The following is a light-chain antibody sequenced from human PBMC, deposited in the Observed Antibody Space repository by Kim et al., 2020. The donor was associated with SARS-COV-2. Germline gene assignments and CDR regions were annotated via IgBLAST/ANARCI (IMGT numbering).Light chain of an antibody. Sequence: VALGQTAKISCGGNNIGGKHVPWYQQRPGQAPVTVIYRNNNLPSGIPERFSGSNSGNAATLSISRVQVGDEAVYFCQVWDSNTVIFGGGTQLTVL. J-gene: IGLJ2*01. V-gene: IGLV3-9*01. CDR2: RNN. CDR1: NIGGKH. CDR3: QVWDSNTVI.